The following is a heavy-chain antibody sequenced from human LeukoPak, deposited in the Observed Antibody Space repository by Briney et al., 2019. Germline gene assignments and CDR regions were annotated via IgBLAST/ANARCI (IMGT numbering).Heavy chain of an antibody. V-gene: IGHV1-2*06. D-gene: IGHD4-17*01. CDR1: GYTFTGYY. Sequence: GASVKVSCKASGYTFTGYYMHWVRQAPGQGLEWMGRINPNIGGTNYAQKFQGRVTMTRATSISTAYMELNSLRSDDTAVYYCARVSYGDSIDWGQGTLVTVSS. CDR3: ARVSYGDSID. CDR2: INPNIGGT. J-gene: IGHJ4*02.